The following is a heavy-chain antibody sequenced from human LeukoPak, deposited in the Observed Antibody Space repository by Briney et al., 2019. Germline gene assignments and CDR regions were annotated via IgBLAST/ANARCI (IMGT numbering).Heavy chain of an antibody. Sequence: PGGSLRLSCAASGFTFNKYAMNWVRQPPGKGLERVSSIAGTGGSTYYADSVKGRFTLSRDNSENTLYLQMNSLRAEDTAVYYCAELGITMIGGVWGKGTTVTISS. J-gene: IGHJ6*04. V-gene: IGHV3-23*01. CDR2: IAGTGGST. CDR3: AELGITMIGGV. CDR1: GFTFNKYA. D-gene: IGHD3-10*02.